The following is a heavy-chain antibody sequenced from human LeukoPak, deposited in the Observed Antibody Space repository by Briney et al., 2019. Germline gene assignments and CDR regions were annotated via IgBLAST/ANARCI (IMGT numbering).Heavy chain of an antibody. CDR1: GFTFSSYA. Sequence: PGGSLRLSCAASGFTFSSYAMHWVRQAPGKGLEWVAVISYDGSNKYYADSVKGRFTIYRDKSKNALYLQMNSLRVEDTAVYYCAKDQTVTHLDYWGQGTLVTVSS. V-gene: IGHV3-30-3*01. D-gene: IGHD4-17*01. CDR3: AKDQTVTHLDY. J-gene: IGHJ4*02. CDR2: ISYDGSNK.